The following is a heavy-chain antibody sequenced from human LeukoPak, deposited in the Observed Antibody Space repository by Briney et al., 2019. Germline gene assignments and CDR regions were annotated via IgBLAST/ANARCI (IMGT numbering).Heavy chain of an antibody. CDR3: ASEWASYLDN. D-gene: IGHD1-26*01. CDR2: INPRGGGT. J-gene: IGHJ4*02. Sequence: ASVKVSCKASGGTFRSYAISWVRQAPGQGLEWMGIINPRGGGTSYAQKFQGRVTMTRDTSTSTVYMELSSLRSEDTAVYYCASEWASYLDNWGQGALVTVSS. CDR1: GGTFRSYA. V-gene: IGHV1-46*01.